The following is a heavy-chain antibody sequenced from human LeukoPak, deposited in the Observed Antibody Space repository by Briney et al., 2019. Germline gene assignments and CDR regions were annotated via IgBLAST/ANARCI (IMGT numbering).Heavy chain of an antibody. V-gene: IGHV3-21*05. CDR3: ARDTFQPGLIDS. CDR2: INDDSTDI. D-gene: IGHD2-2*01. J-gene: IGHJ4*02. Sequence: PGGSLRLSCAASGFPFSLYAMNWVRQAPGKGLEWVSYINDDSTDIHYADSVKGRSSISRDSARNTLYLQLSSLRAEDTAVYYCARDTFQPGLIDSWGQGTLVTVSS. CDR1: GFPFSLYA.